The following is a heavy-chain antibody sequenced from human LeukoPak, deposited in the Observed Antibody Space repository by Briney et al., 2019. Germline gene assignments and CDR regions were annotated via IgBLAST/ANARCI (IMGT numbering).Heavy chain of an antibody. CDR2: IWYDGSNK. Sequence: GGSLRLSCAASGFTFSSYGMHWVRQAPGKGLEWVAVIWYDGSNKYYADSVKGRFTISRDNSKNTLYLQMNSLRAEDTAVYYCAKALIGYYYDCSGLDFDYWGQGTLVTVSS. CDR1: GFTFSSYG. CDR3: AKALIGYYYDCSGLDFDY. V-gene: IGHV3-33*06. D-gene: IGHD3-22*01. J-gene: IGHJ4*02.